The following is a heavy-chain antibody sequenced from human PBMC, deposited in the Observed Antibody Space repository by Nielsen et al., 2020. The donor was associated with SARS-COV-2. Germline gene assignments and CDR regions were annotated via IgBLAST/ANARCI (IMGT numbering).Heavy chain of an antibody. Sequence: VQVSCKASGGTFSSYAISWVRQAPGQGLEWMGGIIPIFGTANYAQKFQGRVTITADKSTSTAYMELSSLRSEDTAVYYCARDGSVDTAMAMGGYYYYGMDVWGQGTTVTVSS. V-gene: IGHV1-69*06. D-gene: IGHD5-18*01. J-gene: IGHJ6*02. CDR1: GGTFSSYA. CDR3: ARDGSVDTAMAMGGYYYYGMDV. CDR2: IIPIFGTA.